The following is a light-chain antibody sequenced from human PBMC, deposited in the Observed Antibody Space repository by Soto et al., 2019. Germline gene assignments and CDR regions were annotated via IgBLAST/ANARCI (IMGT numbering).Light chain of an antibody. V-gene: IGKV3-20*01. Sequence: IVFTESPCTLSLSPGERASLSCRASHSVSSYLAWYQQKPGQAPRLLIYDASTRATGIPARFSGSGSGTDFTLTISRLEPEDFAVYYCQQYGSSPPITFGQGTRLEIK. CDR2: DAS. CDR1: HSVSSY. J-gene: IGKJ5*01. CDR3: QQYGSSPPIT.